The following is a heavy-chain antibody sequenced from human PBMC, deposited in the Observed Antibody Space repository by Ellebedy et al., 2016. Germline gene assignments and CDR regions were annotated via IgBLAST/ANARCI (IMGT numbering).Heavy chain of an antibody. J-gene: IGHJ4*02. V-gene: IGHV3-23*01. CDR1: GFTFSSYA. Sequence: GGSLRLSXAASGFTFSSYAMSWVRQAPGKGLEWVSAISGSGGSTYYADSVKGRFTISRDNSKNTLYLQMNSLRAEDTAVYYCAKGVGPWFGGGEAIVYWGQGTLVTVSS. D-gene: IGHD3-10*01. CDR2: ISGSGGST. CDR3: AKGVGPWFGGGEAIVY.